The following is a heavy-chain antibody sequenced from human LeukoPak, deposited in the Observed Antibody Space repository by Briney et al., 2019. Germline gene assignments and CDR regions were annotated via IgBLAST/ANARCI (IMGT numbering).Heavy chain of an antibody. J-gene: IGHJ3*02. CDR2: IIHIFGTA. Sequence: SVKVSCKGSGGTFSSYAISWVRQAPGQGLAWMGGIIHIFGTANYAQKFQGRVTITADESTSTAYMELSSLGSEDTAVYYCARDAAWYSSSWYAGKGNNDAFDIWGQATMVAVCS. CDR3: ARDAAWYSSSWYAGKGNNDAFDI. V-gene: IGHV1-69*13. D-gene: IGHD6-13*01. CDR1: GGTFSSYA.